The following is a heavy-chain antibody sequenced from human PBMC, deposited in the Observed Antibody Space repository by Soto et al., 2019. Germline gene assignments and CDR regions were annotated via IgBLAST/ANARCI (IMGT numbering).Heavy chain of an antibody. D-gene: IGHD2-2*01. CDR2: IIPIFGTA. Sequence: SVKVSCKASGGTFSSYAISWVRQAPGQGLEWMGGIIPIFGTANYAQKFQGRVTITADESTSTAYMELSSLRSEDTAVYYCAVVPAATYGMDVWGQGXTVTVYS. V-gene: IGHV1-69*13. CDR3: AVVPAATYGMDV. J-gene: IGHJ6*02. CDR1: GGTFSSYA.